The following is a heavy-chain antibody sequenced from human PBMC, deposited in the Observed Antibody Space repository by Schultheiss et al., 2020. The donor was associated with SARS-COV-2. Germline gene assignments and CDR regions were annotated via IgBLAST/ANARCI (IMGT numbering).Heavy chain of an antibody. CDR1: GGSISSYY. CDR3: ARTRYDFWSGYSPFDY. D-gene: IGHD3-3*01. J-gene: IGHJ4*02. Sequence: SETLSLTCTVSGGSISSYYWSWIRQPPGKGLEWIGEINHSGSTNYNPSLKSRVTISVDTSKNQFSLKLSSVTAADTAVYYCARTRYDFWSGYSPFDYWGQGTLVTVSS. V-gene: IGHV4-34*01. CDR2: INHSGST.